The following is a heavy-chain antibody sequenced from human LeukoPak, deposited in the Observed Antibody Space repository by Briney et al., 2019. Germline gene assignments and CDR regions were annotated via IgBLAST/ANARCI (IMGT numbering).Heavy chain of an antibody. V-gene: IGHV3-74*01. J-gene: IGHJ4*02. Sequence: PGGSLRLSCAASGITFSSYWMHWVRQAPGKGLVWLSRINSGGSSTSYADSVKGRFTISRDNANNTLYLQMNSLRADDTAVYYCARASGTDSTGYVQIDFGGQGTLVTVSS. CDR1: GITFSSYW. D-gene: IGHD3-22*01. CDR2: INSGGSST. CDR3: ARASGTDSTGYVQIDF.